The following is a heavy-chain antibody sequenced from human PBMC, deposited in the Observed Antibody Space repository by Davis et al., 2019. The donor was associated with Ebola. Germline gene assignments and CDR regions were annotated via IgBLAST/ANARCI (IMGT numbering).Heavy chain of an antibody. CDR2: IYYSGST. CDR3: ARDSEGDIYGYYYYYGMDV. J-gene: IGHJ6*04. CDR1: GGSISSYY. V-gene: IGHV4-59*01. Sequence: MPSETLSLTCTVSGGSISSYYWSWIRQPPGKGLEWIGYIYYSGSTNYNPSLKSRVTISVDTSKNQFSLKLSSVTAAETAVYYCARDSEGDIYGYYYYYGMDVWGKGTTVTVSS. D-gene: IGHD5-12*01.